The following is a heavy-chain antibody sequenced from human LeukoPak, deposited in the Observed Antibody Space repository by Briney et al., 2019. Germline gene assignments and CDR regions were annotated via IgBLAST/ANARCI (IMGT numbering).Heavy chain of an antibody. CDR3: SRWVEMATPGDAFDI. CDR2: IYYSGST. J-gene: IGHJ3*02. V-gene: IGHV4-31*03. D-gene: IGHD5-24*01. CDR1: GGSISSGGYY. Sequence: SETLSLTCTVSGGSISSGGYYWSWIRQHPGKGLEWIGYIYYSGSTYYNPSLKSRVTISVDTSKNQFSLKLSSVTAADTAVYYCSRWVEMATPGDAFDIWGQGTMVTDSS.